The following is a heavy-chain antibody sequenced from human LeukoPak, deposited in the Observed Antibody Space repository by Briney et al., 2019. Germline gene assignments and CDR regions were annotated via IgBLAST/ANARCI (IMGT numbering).Heavy chain of an antibody. Sequence: GGSLRLSCAASGFTFSSYGMHWVRQAPGKGLEWVAVIWYDGSNKYYADSVKGRFTISRDNSKNTLYLQMNSLRAEDTAVYYCARESAGGKVDYWGQGTLVTVSS. V-gene: IGHV3-33*01. CDR2: IWYDGSNK. D-gene: IGHD4-23*01. CDR3: ARESAGGKVDY. J-gene: IGHJ4*02. CDR1: GFTFSSYG.